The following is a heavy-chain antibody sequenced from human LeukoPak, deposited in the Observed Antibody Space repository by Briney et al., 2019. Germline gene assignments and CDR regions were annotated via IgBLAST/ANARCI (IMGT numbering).Heavy chain of an antibody. Sequence: SETLSLTCAVSSGSFSAYYWSWIRQPPGKGLEWIGEINHSGSTNYNPSLKSRVTMSVDTSKKQFSLKLSSVTAADTAVYYCARGNNGYCSGGRCYPFDYWGQGTLVTVSS. V-gene: IGHV4-34*01. CDR3: ARGNNGYCSGGRCYPFDY. J-gene: IGHJ4*02. CDR1: SGSFSAYY. D-gene: IGHD2-15*01. CDR2: INHSGST.